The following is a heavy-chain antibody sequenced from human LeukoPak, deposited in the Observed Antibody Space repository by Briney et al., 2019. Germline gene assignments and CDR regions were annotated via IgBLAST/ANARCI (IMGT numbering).Heavy chain of an antibody. CDR3: ARERQNQLLGNWFDP. J-gene: IGHJ5*02. CDR2: MNPNSGNT. D-gene: IGHD2-2*01. CDR1: GYTFTSYD. V-gene: IGHV1-8*01. Sequence: RASVKVSCKASGYTFTSYDINWVRQATGQGLEWMGWMNPNSGNTGYAQKFQGRVTMTRNTSISTAYMELSSLRSEDTAVYYCARERQNQLLGNWFDPWGQGTLATVSS.